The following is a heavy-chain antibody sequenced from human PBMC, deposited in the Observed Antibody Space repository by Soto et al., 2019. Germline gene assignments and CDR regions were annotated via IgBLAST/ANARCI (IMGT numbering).Heavy chain of an antibody. J-gene: IGHJ6*02. CDR3: ARGGSSSSTKYYYYGMDV. CDR1: GGSISSGGYY. Sequence: SETLSLTCTVSGGSISSGGYYWSWIRQHPGKGLEWIGYIYYSGSTYYNPSLKSRVTISVDTSKNQFSLKLSSVTAADTAMYYCARGGSSSSTKYYYYGMDVWGQGTTVTVSS. D-gene: IGHD6-6*01. CDR2: IYYSGST. V-gene: IGHV4-31*03.